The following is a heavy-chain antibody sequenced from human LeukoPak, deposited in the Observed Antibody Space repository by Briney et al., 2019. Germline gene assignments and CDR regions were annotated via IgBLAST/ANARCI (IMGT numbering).Heavy chain of an antibody. J-gene: IGHJ6*02. CDR3: AREVFGSTSSRWSGMDV. CDR1: GFTFSSYA. CDR2: ISYDGSNK. Sequence: GGSLRLSCAASGFTFSSYAMSWVRQAPGKGLEWVAVISYDGSNKYYADSVKGRFTISRDNSKNTLCLQMNSLRAEDTAVYYCAREVFGSTSSRWSGMDVWGQGTTVTVSS. V-gene: IGHV3-30-3*01. D-gene: IGHD2-2*01.